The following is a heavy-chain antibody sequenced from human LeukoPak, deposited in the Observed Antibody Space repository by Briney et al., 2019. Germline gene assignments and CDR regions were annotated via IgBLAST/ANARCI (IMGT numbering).Heavy chain of an antibody. CDR1: GFTFSSYA. Sequence: PGGSLRLSCAASGFTFSSYAVHWVRQAPGRGLEWVAVISYDGSNKYYADSVKGRFTISRDNSKNTLYLQMNSLRAEDTAVYYCARDDCSSTSCYVLYNWGQGTLVTVSS. V-gene: IGHV3-30-3*01. CDR2: ISYDGSNK. D-gene: IGHD2-2*01. J-gene: IGHJ4*02. CDR3: ARDDCSSTSCYVLYN.